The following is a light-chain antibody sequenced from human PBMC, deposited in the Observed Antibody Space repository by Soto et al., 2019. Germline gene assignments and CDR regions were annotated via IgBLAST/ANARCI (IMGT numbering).Light chain of an antibody. Sequence: QSVLTQPPSVSGAPGQRVTISCTGSSSNIGAGYDVHWYQQRPGTAPKLLIFGNINRPSGVPDRFSGSKSGTSASLAITGLQAEDEGDYYCSSYTSSSTLRVFGGGTKVTVL. J-gene: IGLJ3*02. V-gene: IGLV1-40*01. CDR1: SSNIGAGYD. CDR2: GNI. CDR3: SSYTSSSTLRV.